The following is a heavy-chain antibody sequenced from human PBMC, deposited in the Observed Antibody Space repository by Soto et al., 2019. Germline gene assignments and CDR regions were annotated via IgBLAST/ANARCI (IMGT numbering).Heavy chain of an antibody. V-gene: IGHV3-48*04. CDR2: ISSSSSTI. Sequence: GESLKISCAASGFTFSSYSMNWVRQAPGKGLEWVSYISSSSSTIYYADSVKGRFTISRDNAKNSLYLQMNSLRAEDTAVYYCARDQGIEGGSYYYYGMDVWGQGTTVTVSS. CDR3: ARDQGIEGGSYYYYGMDV. J-gene: IGHJ6*02. D-gene: IGHD6-13*01. CDR1: GFTFSSYS.